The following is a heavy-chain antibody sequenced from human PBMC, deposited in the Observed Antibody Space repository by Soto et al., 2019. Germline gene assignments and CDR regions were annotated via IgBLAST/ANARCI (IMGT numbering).Heavy chain of an antibody. J-gene: IGHJ4*02. D-gene: IGHD6-13*01. CDR2: IWYDGSNK. V-gene: IGHV3-33*01. CDR3: ARDSGIAVAGTDY. Sequence: QVQLVESGGGVVQPGRSLRLSCAASGFTFSSYVMHWVRQAPGKGLEWVAVIWYDGSNKYYADSVKGRFTISRDNSKNTLYLQMNSLRDEDTAVYYCARDSGIAVAGTDYWGQGTLVTVFS. CDR1: GFTFSSYV.